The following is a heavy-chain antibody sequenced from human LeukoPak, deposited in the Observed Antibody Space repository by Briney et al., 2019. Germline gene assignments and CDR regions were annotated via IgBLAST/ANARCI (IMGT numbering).Heavy chain of an antibody. CDR3: AKGQGYNYGDSIDY. D-gene: IGHD5-18*01. CDR2: INGGGSS. J-gene: IGHJ4*02. V-gene: IGHV3-23*01. CDR1: GFTFNNYA. Sequence: SGGSLRLSRAASGFTFNNYAMNWVRQAPGKGLEWVSVINGGGSSYYADCVKGRFTVSRDNSKNTLYLQMNSLRDEDTAVYYGAKGQGYNYGDSIDYWGQGTLVTVSS.